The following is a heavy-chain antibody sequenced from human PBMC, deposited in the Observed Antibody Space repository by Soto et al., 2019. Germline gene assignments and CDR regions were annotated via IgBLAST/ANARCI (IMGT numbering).Heavy chain of an antibody. Sequence: QVQLQQWGAGLLKPSETLSLTCAVYGGSFSGYYWSWIRQPPGKGLEWIGEINHSGSTNYNPSLKSRVTISVDTSKNQFSLKLSSVTAADTAVYYCARVGYDFWSGYRKLEYFQHWGQGTLVTVSS. V-gene: IGHV4-34*01. CDR3: ARVGYDFWSGYRKLEYFQH. CDR2: INHSGST. D-gene: IGHD3-3*01. J-gene: IGHJ1*01. CDR1: GGSFSGYY.